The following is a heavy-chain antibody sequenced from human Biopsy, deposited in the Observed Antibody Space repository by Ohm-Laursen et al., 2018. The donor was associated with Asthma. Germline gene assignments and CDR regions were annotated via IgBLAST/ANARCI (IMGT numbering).Heavy chain of an antibody. CDR2: ISHDGQTQ. V-gene: IGHV3-30*18. D-gene: IGHD4-11*01. CDR3: AKRRGYSDFNDFDY. J-gene: IGHJ4*01. CDR1: GFTFSRYA. Sequence: SLRLSCAATGFTFSRYAIHWVRQAPGKGLEWVAVISHDGQTQHYAESVKGRFALSRDNSQSTLYLQMISLRTDDTAVYYCAKRRGYSDFNDFDYWGHGTLVTVSS.